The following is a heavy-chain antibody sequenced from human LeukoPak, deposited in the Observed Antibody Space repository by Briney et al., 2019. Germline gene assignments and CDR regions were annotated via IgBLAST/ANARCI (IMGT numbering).Heavy chain of an antibody. Sequence: GGSLRLSCAASGFTFSRYAMSWVRQAPGKGLEWVSAISGSGGSTYYADSVKGRFTISRDNSKNTLYLQMNSLRAEDTAVYYCAKDQDIVVVVAADYWGQGTLVTVSS. CDR2: ISGSGGST. D-gene: IGHD2-15*01. CDR1: GFTFSRYA. V-gene: IGHV3-23*01. J-gene: IGHJ4*02. CDR3: AKDQDIVVVVAADY.